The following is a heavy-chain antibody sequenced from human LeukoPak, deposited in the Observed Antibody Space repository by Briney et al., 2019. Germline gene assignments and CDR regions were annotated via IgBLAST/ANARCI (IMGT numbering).Heavy chain of an antibody. CDR1: GFXXDXXA. CDR3: AKDMYPQGVTGTTLDY. CDR2: XSWNXGXX. J-gene: IGHJ4*02. V-gene: IGHV3-9*01. Sequence: GRSLRLSCAASGFXXDXXAMHWVRQAPGKGLXXXXXXSWNXGXXGXXXXVXXXXXXXXDNAKNSLYXQMNSLRAEDTALYYXAKDMYPQGVTGTTLDYWGQGTLVTVSS. D-gene: IGHD1-7*01.